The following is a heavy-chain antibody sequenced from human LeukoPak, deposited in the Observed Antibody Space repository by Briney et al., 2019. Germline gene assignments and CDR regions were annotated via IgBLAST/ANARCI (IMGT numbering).Heavy chain of an antibody. Sequence: SETLSPTCAVYGGSFSGYYWSWIRQPPGKGLEWIGEINHSGSTNHNPSLKSLVTISVDTSKNQFSLKLSSVTAADTAVYYCARGPPPYIQLWSAYYYYGMDVWGQGTTVTVSS. CDR1: GGSFSGYY. CDR2: INHSGST. CDR3: ARGPPPYIQLWSAYYYYGMDV. J-gene: IGHJ6*02. V-gene: IGHV4-34*01. D-gene: IGHD5-18*01.